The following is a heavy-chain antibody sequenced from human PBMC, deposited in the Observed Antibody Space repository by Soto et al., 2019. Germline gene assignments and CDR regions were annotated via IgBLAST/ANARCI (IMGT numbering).Heavy chain of an antibody. D-gene: IGHD4-17*01. Sequence: GASVKVSCKASGGTFSSYAISWVRQAPGQGLEWMGGIIPIFGTANYAQKFQGRVTITADESTSTAYMELSSLRSEDTAVYYCARGGRYGDYSGRDYWGQGTLVTVSS. J-gene: IGHJ4*02. CDR2: IIPIFGTA. CDR3: ARGGRYGDYSGRDY. V-gene: IGHV1-69*13. CDR1: GGTFSSYA.